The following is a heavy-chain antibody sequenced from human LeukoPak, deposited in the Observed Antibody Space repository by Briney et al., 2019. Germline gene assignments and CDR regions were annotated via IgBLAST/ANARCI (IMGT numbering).Heavy chain of an antibody. Sequence: PGESLRLSCAASGFTFSSYWMSWVRQAPGKGLEWVANIKQNRSEKYYVDPVKGRFTISRDNAKNSLYLQMNSLRAEDTAVYYCARIHSSSSYQTDYWGQGTLVTVSS. J-gene: IGHJ4*02. CDR1: GFTFSSYW. D-gene: IGHD6-6*01. CDR3: ARIHSSSSYQTDY. CDR2: IKQNRSEK. V-gene: IGHV3-7*01.